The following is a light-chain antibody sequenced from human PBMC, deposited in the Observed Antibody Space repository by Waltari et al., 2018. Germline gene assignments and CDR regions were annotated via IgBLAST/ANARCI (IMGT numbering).Light chain of an antibody. J-gene: IGKJ2*01. Sequence: DSQMTQSPSSLSASVGDRVTITCRASQNIRSYLNWYQQKPGEVPKLLIYAASSLQSGVPPRFRGSGSGTDFTLTISSLQPEDAATYYCQQSYSPSYTFGQGTKLEI. CDR3: QQSYSPSYT. CDR2: AAS. V-gene: IGKV1-39*01. CDR1: QNIRSY.